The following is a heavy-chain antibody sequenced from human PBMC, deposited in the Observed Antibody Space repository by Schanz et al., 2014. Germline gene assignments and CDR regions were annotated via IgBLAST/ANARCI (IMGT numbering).Heavy chain of an antibody. CDR3: ATSYSSSSYFYGMDV. J-gene: IGHJ6*02. V-gene: IGHV3-48*04. Sequence: EVQLVESGGDFVQPGGSLRLSCEVSGFTFSDYSMTWVRQPPGKGLEWVSYISSGSSTIHYADSVKGRFTISRDNAKNSLFLQMNSLRAEDTAIYYCATSYSSSSYFYGMDVWGQGTTVTVSS. CDR1: GFTFSDYS. CDR2: ISSGSSTI. D-gene: IGHD6-6*01.